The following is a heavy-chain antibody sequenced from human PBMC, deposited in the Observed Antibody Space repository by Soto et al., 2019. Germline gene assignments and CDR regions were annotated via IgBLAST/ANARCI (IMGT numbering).Heavy chain of an antibody. V-gene: IGHV3-23*01. CDR3: AKERSSGWSFDY. Sequence: GGSLRLSCAASGFTFSTYAMSWVRQAPGKGLEWVSGISGSGDSTYYADSVKGRFTVSRDNSKNTLYLQMNSLRAEDTAVFYCAKERSSGWSFDYWGQGTLVTVSS. J-gene: IGHJ4*02. CDR2: ISGSGDST. D-gene: IGHD6-19*01. CDR1: GFTFSTYA.